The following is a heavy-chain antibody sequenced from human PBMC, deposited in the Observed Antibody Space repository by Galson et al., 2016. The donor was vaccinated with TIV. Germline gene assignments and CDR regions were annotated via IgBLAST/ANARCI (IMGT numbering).Heavy chain of an antibody. CDR3: TTHLPRGWERADGA. J-gene: IGHJ5*02. CDR1: GYSFSIYW. Sequence: QSGAEVKKPGESLKISCKASGYSFSIYWIGWVRQMPGKGLEWMGIIYPSDSDTRYSPSLQGHVTISADKSISTAYLQWTSLRASDTAMYYCTTHLPRGWERADGAWGQGTLVTVSS. V-gene: IGHV5-51*01. D-gene: IGHD3-10*01. CDR2: IYPSDSDT.